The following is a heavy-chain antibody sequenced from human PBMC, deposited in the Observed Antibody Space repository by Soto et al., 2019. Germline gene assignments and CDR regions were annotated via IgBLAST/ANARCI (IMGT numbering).Heavy chain of an antibody. Sequence: QVQLVQSGAEVKKPGSSVKVSCKASGGTFSSYAISWVRQAPGQGLEWMGGIIPIFGTANYAQKFQGRVTITADESTSTAYMELSSLRYEDTAVYYCARTHTYYYDSSGYYLNWGQGTLVTVSS. CDR3: ARTHTYYYDSSGYYLN. CDR1: GGTFSSYA. CDR2: IIPIFGTA. D-gene: IGHD3-22*01. V-gene: IGHV1-69*01. J-gene: IGHJ4*02.